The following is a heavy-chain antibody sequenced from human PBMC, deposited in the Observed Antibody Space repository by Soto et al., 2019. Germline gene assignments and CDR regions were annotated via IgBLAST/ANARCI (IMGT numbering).Heavy chain of an antibody. Sequence: AGGSLRLSCAASGFTFSNYAIHWVRQAPGKGLEWVAVISYDGSNKYYADSVKGRFTISRDNSQNTLFLQMNSLRAEDTAVYYCARDLGNNYYNGMDVWGQGTTVTVSS. CDR3: ARDLGNNYYNGMDV. CDR2: ISYDGSNK. CDR1: GFTFSNYA. D-gene: IGHD3-16*01. V-gene: IGHV3-30-3*01. J-gene: IGHJ6*02.